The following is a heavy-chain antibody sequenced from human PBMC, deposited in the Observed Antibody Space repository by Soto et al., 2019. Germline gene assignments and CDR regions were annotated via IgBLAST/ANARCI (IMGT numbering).Heavy chain of an antibody. CDR1: GFTFSDYY. CDR3: ASGNSAHWF. CDR2: ISGNGVNT. Sequence: VQLVESEGDLVQPGGSLRLSCAASGFTFSDYYISWVRQAPGSGPEFVSSISGNGVNTYFGNSVKDRFTISRDNSKNTVYLQMGSLRAEDTAVYYCASGNSAHWFWGQGTLVTVSS. V-gene: IGHV3-64*01. J-gene: IGHJ4*02. D-gene: IGHD3-9*01.